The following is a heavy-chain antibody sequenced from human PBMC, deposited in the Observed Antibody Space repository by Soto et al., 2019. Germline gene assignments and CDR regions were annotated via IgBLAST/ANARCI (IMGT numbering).Heavy chain of an antibody. D-gene: IGHD6-13*01. V-gene: IGHV3-7*01. Sequence: PGGSLRLSCVVSGFSFSTYWMSWVRQAPGKGLEWVANIRQDGNEKYYVDSVKGRFTISGDNAKNSLYLQMNSLRAEDTAVHHCAREGYSSSWYDSWALGTLVTVSS. CDR3: AREGYSSSWYDS. J-gene: IGHJ4*02. CDR1: GFSFSTYW. CDR2: IRQDGNEK.